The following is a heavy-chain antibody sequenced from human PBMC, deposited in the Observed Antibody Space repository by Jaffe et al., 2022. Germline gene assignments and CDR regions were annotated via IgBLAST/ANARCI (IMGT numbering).Heavy chain of an antibody. CDR1: GFTFSSYT. CDR3: APGDLDCSSGTCLTWGYFVY. Sequence: EVHLVESGGGLVKPGGSLRLSCAASGFTFSSYTINWVRQAPGKGLEWVSSISSSSSYIFYADSVKGRFTISRDNAKSSLYLQMNTLRAEDTAVYYCAPGDLDCSSGTCLTWGYFVYWGQGTLVTVSS. CDR2: ISSSSSYI. J-gene: IGHJ4*02. D-gene: IGHD2-15*01. V-gene: IGHV3-21*01.